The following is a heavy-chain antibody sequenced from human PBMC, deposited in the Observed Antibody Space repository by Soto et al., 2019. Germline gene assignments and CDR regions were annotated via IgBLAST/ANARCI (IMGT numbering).Heavy chain of an antibody. Sequence: SVKVCCKASVGTFSSYAISWVRQAPGQGLEWMGGIIPIFGTANYAQKFQGRVTITADESTSTAYMELSSLRSEDTAVYYCARSRLFWSGYYNWFDPWGQGTLVTVSS. V-gene: IGHV1-69*13. J-gene: IGHJ5*02. CDR1: VGTFSSYA. CDR3: ARSRLFWSGYYNWFDP. D-gene: IGHD3-3*01. CDR2: IIPIFGTA.